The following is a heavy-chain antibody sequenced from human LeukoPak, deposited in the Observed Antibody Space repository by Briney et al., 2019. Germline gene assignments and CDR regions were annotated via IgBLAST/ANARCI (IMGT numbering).Heavy chain of an antibody. CDR2: INWNGGST. CDR1: GFTFDDYG. D-gene: IGHD3-22*01. J-gene: IGHJ4*02. CDR3: ARGLYYYDSSGYWDSGY. Sequence: GSLRLSCAASGFTFDDYGMSWVRQAPGKGLEWVSGINWNGGSTGYADSVKGRFTISRDNAKNSLYLQMNSLRAEDTALYYCARGLYYYDSSGYWDSGYWGQGTLVTVSS. V-gene: IGHV3-20*04.